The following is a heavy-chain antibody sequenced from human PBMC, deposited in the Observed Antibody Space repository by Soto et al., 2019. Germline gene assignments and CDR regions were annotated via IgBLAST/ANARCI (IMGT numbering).Heavy chain of an antibody. D-gene: IGHD6-19*01. CDR3: ARSVEWLASFDY. J-gene: IGHJ4*02. CDR2: MNPNSGNT. Sequence: QVQLVQSGAEVKKPGASVKVSCKASGYTFTSYDINWVRQATGQGLEWMGWMNPNSGNTGYAQKFQGRVTKTRNTSISTAYMELSSLRSEATAVYYCARSVEWLASFDYWGQGTLVTVSS. CDR1: GYTFTSYD. V-gene: IGHV1-8*01.